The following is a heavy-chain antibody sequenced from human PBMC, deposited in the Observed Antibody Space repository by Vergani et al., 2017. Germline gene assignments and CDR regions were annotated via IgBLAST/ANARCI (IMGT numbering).Heavy chain of an antibody. CDR2: IYYSGST. V-gene: IGHV4-59*01. D-gene: IGHD3-3*01. CDR1: GGSISSYY. CDR3: ARSHYDFWSGYYSLGGAFDI. J-gene: IGHJ3*02. Sequence: QVQLQESGPGLVQPSETLSLTCTVSGGSISSYYWSWIRQPPGKGLEWIGYIYYSGSTNYNPSLKSRVTISVDTSKNQFSLKLSSVTAADTAVYYCARSHYDFWSGYYSLGGAFDIWGQGTMVTVSS.